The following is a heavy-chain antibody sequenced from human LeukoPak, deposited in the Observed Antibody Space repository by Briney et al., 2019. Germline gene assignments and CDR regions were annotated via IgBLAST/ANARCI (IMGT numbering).Heavy chain of an antibody. CDR3: ARRGYCSGGSCFSAHFDF. CDR1: GYTFTHSW. D-gene: IGHD2-15*01. Sequence: GVSLKISCQGSGYTFTHSWIAWVRQMPGNGLEWMGIVYPGDSDTRYSPSFQGQVTISADKSINTAYLQWSSLKASDTAMYYCARRGYCSGGSCFSAHFDFWGPGTLLTVSS. CDR2: VYPGDSDT. V-gene: IGHV5-51*01. J-gene: IGHJ4*02.